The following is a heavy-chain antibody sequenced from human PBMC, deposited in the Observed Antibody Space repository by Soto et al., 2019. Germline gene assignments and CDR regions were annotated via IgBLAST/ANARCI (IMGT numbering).Heavy chain of an antibody. J-gene: IGHJ4*02. V-gene: IGHV1-18*01. D-gene: IGHD3-10*01. CDR2: ISAYNGNT. CDR1: GYNFTSYG. Sequence: ASVKVSCKASGYNFTSYGISWVRQAPGQGLEWMGWISAYNGNTNYAQKLQGRVTMTTDTSTSTAYMELRSLRSDDTAVYYCARGITMVRGVIPNYFDYWGQGTRVTVSS. CDR3: ARGITMVRGVIPNYFDY.